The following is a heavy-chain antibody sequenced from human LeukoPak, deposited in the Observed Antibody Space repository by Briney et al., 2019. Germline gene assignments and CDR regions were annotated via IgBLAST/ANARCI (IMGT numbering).Heavy chain of an antibody. CDR1: GGSFSGYY. Sequence: SETLSLTCAVYGGSFSGYYWSWIPQPPGKGLEWIGEINHSGSTNYNPSLKSRVTISVDTSKNQFSLKLSSVTAADTAVYYCARSPLLWFGELLAYFQHWGQGTLVTVSS. CDR3: ARSPLLWFGELLAYFQH. V-gene: IGHV4-34*01. J-gene: IGHJ1*01. D-gene: IGHD3-10*01. CDR2: INHSGST.